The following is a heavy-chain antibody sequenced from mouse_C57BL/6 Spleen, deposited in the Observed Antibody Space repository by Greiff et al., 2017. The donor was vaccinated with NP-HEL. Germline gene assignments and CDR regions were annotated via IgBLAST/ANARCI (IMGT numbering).Heavy chain of an antibody. J-gene: IGHJ3*01. Sequence: EVQLQESGGGLVKPGGSLKLSCAASGFTFSSYAMSWVRQTPEKRLEWVATISDGGSYTYYPDNVKGRFTISRDNAKNNLYLQMSHLKSEDTAMYYCARDSPWFAYWGQGTLVTVSA. CDR3: ARDSPWFAY. V-gene: IGHV5-4*01. CDR2: ISDGGSYT. CDR1: GFTFSSYA.